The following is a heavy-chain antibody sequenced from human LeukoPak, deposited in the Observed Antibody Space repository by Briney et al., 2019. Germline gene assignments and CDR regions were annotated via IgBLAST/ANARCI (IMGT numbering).Heavy chain of an antibody. V-gene: IGHV3-7*05. D-gene: IGHD6-19*01. CDR3: ARGSGFTSGWYY. J-gene: IGHJ4*02. Sequence: GGSRRLSGAASGFTFSSYWMTWVGQAPGKGLKWVANIKQDGSEKYYVDSVKGRFTISRDNAKNSLFLQMNSLRAEDTAVFYCARGSGFTSGWYYWGQGTLVTVSS. CDR2: IKQDGSEK. CDR1: GFTFSSYW.